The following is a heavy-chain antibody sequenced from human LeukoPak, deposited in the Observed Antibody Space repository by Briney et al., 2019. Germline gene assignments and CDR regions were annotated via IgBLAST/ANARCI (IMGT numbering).Heavy chain of an antibody. CDR3: ARVPGYSGD. Sequence: PSETLSLTCTVSGGSISSYYWSWIRQPPRKGLEWIGYIYYSGSTDYNRSLKSRVTISIDTSKKQFSLKLTSVTAADTAVYYCARVPGYSGDWGQGTLVTVSS. D-gene: IGHD5-12*01. CDR2: IYYSGST. J-gene: IGHJ4*02. CDR1: GGSISSYY. V-gene: IGHV4-59*01.